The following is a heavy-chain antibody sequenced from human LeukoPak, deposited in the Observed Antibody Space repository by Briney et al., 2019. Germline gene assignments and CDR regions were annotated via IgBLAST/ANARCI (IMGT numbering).Heavy chain of an antibody. CDR3: ARLFDY. J-gene: IGHJ4*02. V-gene: IGHV4-39*07. Sequence: PGKGLEWIGTIYYSGSIYYNPSLKSRVTVSVDTSKNQFSLKLNSVTTADTAVYYCARLFDYWGQGTLVTVSS. CDR2: IYYSGSI.